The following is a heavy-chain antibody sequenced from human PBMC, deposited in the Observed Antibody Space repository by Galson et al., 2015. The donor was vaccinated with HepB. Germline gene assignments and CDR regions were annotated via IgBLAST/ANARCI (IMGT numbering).Heavy chain of an antibody. V-gene: IGHV3-30*18. D-gene: IGHD4-17*01. CDR1: GFTFSSYG. CDR3: AKAPGDGDARTQNYFDY. Sequence: SLRLSCAASGFTFSSYGMHWVRQAPGKGLEWVAVISYDGSNKYYADSVKGRFTISRDNSKNTLYLQMNSLRAEDTAVYYCAKAPGDGDARTQNYFDYWGQGTLVTVSS. J-gene: IGHJ4*02. CDR2: ISYDGSNK.